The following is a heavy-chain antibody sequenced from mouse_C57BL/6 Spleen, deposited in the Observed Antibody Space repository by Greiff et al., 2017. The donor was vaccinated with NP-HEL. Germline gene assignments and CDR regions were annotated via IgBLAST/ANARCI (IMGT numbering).Heavy chain of an antibody. CDR3: ARGNYGYFDV. CDR1: GYTFTDYY. CDR2: INPYNGGT. J-gene: IGHJ1*03. V-gene: IGHV1-19*01. Sequence: EVQLLQSGPVLVKPGASVKMSCKASGYTFTDYYMNWVKQSHGKSLEWIGVINPYNGGTSYNQKFKGKATLTVDKSSSTAYMELNSLTSEDSAVYYCARGNYGYFDVWGTGTTVTVSS. D-gene: IGHD2-1*01.